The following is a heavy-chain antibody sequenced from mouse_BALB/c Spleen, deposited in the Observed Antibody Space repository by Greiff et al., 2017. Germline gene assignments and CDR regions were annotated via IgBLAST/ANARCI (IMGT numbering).Heavy chain of an antibody. V-gene: IGHV5-6-5*01. CDR1: GFTFSSYA. D-gene: IGHD2-14*01. Sequence: EVQLVESGGGLVKPGGSLKLSCAASGFTFSSYAMSWVRQTPEKRLEWVASISSGGSTYYPDSVKGRFTISRDNARNILYLQMSSLRSEDTAMYYCARTRYDGAWFAYWGQGTLVTVSA. CDR3: ARTRYDGAWFAY. J-gene: IGHJ3*01. CDR2: ISSGGST.